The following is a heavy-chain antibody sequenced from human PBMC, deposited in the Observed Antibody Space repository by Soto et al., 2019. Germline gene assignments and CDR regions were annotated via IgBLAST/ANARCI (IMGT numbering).Heavy chain of an antibody. D-gene: IGHD2-2*01. CDR3: ARGTLV. CDR2: VSYTGNT. J-gene: IGHJ4*02. V-gene: IGHV4-31*03. Sequence: QVQLQESGPGLMQPSQTLSLTCTVSGGSIGSGGYWWSWIRQHPGRGLEWIGFVSYTGNTQYNPSLKSRVNISVDTSTEQFSLKPSSVAAADTAVYYWARGTLVWGQGTLVTVSS. CDR1: GGSIGSGGYW.